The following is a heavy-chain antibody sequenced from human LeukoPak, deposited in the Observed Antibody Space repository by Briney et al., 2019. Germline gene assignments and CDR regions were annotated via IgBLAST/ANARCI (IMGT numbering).Heavy chain of an antibody. J-gene: IGHJ4*02. V-gene: IGHV3-23*01. CDR2: ISGSGGST. Sequence: PGGSLRLSCAASGFTFSSYAMSWVRQAPGKGLEWVSAISGSGGSTYYADSVKGRFTISRDNSKNTLYLQMNSLRAEDTAVYYCAKVRGPYYDILTGYSAPYYFDYWGQGTLVTVSS. D-gene: IGHD3-9*01. CDR3: AKVRGPYYDILTGYSAPYYFDY. CDR1: GFTFSSYA.